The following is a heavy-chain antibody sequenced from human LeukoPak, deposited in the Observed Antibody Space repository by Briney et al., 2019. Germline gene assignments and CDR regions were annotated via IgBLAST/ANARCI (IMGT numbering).Heavy chain of an antibody. J-gene: IGHJ6*02. Sequence: SQTLSLTCAISGDSVSSNSAAWNWIRQSPSRGLEWLGRTYYRSKWYNDYAVSVKSRITINPDTSKNQFSLQLNSVTPEDTAVYYCARVKTVATIQGQVYYYGMDVWGQGATVTVSS. V-gene: IGHV6-1*01. CDR2: TYYRSKWYN. D-gene: IGHD5-12*01. CDR3: ARVKTVATIQGQVYYYGMDV. CDR1: GDSVSSNSAA.